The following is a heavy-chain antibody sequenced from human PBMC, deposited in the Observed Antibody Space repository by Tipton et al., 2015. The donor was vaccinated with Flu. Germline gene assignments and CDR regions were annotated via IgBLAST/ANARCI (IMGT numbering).Heavy chain of an antibody. CDR1: GGSISSYY. CDR3: ARRQFHVDS. D-gene: IGHD6-19*01. Sequence: TLSLTCTVSGGSISSYYWSWIRQPPGKGLEWIGYIYYSGSTNYNPSLKSRVTISVDTSKNQFSLKLTSLTAADTAVYFCARRQFHVDSWGQGTLVTVSS. J-gene: IGHJ4*02. V-gene: IGHV4-59*01. CDR2: IYYSGST.